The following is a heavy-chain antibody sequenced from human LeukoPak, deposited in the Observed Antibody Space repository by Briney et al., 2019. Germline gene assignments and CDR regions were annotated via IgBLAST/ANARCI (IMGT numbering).Heavy chain of an antibody. CDR3: AGSLPSWPASMYYFDY. V-gene: IGHV1-2*06. D-gene: IGHD2-2*01. Sequence: ASVKVSCKASGYTFTGYFMHWVRQAPGQGLEWMGRINPNSGGTNYAQKFQGRVTMTRDTSISTAYMELSRLRSDDTAVYYCAGSLPSWPASMYYFDYWGQGTLVTVSS. J-gene: IGHJ4*02. CDR1: GYTFTGYF. CDR2: INPNSGGT.